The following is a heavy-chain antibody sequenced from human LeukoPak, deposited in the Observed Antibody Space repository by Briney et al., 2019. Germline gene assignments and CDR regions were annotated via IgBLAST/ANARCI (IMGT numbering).Heavy chain of an antibody. CDR1: GGSISSYY. J-gene: IGHJ3*02. V-gene: IGHV4-4*07. Sequence: SETLSLTCTVSGGSISSYYWSWIRQPAGKGLEWIGRIYTSGSTNYNPSLKSRVTMSVDTSKNQFPLKLSSVTAADTAVYYCARDSSGWFVDAFDIWGQGTMVTVSS. D-gene: IGHD6-19*01. CDR2: IYTSGST. CDR3: ARDSSGWFVDAFDI.